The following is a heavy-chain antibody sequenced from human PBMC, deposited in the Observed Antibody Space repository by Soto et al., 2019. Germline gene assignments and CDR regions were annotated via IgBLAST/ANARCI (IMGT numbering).Heavy chain of an antibody. CDR1: GFTFSSYS. CDR3: ASVEKSAVAVSY. CDR2: ISSSSSTI. D-gene: IGHD6-19*01. J-gene: IGHJ4*02. Sequence: EVQLVESGGGLVQPGGSLRLSCAASGFTFSSYSMNWVRQAPGKGLEWVSYISSSSSTIYYADSVKGRFTISRDNAKNSLYLQMNSRRDEDTAVYYCASVEKSAVAVSYWGQGTLVTVSS. V-gene: IGHV3-48*02.